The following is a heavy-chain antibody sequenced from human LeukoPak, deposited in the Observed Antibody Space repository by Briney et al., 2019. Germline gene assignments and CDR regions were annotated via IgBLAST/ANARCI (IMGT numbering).Heavy chain of an antibody. CDR1: GFIFSGYW. Sequence: GGSLRLSCAASGFIFSGYWMGWVRQAPGKGLEWVANIGQDGSDKYYVDSVRGRFTISRDNAQNSLSLQMNSLRVEDSAVYYCGRWGISAALDRWGQGTLVTVSS. J-gene: IGHJ5*02. CDR3: GRWGISAALDR. CDR2: IGQDGSDK. V-gene: IGHV3-7*01. D-gene: IGHD2-15*01.